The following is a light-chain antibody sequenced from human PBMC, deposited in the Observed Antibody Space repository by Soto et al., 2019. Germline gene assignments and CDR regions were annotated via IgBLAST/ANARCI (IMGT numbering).Light chain of an antibody. Sequence: QSALTQPRSVSGSPGQSVTISCTGTSSDVGGYNYVSWYQQHPGRAPKFMIYDVTKRPSGVPDRFSGSKSGNTASLTISGLQVEDEADYYCSSFRSGSTLFGTGTKLTVL. CDR3: SSFRSGSTL. V-gene: IGLV2-11*01. CDR1: SSDVGGYNY. CDR2: DVT. J-gene: IGLJ1*01.